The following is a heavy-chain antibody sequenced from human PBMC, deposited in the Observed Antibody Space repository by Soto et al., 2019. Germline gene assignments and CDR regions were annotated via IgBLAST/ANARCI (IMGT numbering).Heavy chain of an antibody. Sequence: QVQLVQSGAEVKKPGSSVKVSCKASGSTFSSYAISWVRQAPGQGLEWMGGNIPIFCTANYAQKFQGRVTITADESTSTAYVALSSLRSEDTAVYYCARASGGTTVAFGMDVWGQGTRVTVSS. V-gene: IGHV1-69*01. CDR3: ARASGGTTVAFGMDV. CDR1: GSTFSSYA. D-gene: IGHD4-17*01. J-gene: IGHJ6*02. CDR2: NIPIFCTA.